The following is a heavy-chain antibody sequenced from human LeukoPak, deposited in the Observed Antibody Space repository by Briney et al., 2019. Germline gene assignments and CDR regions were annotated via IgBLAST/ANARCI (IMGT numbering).Heavy chain of an antibody. Sequence: SETLSLTCAVSDDSFSSHYWTWIRQPPGKGLEWIGYISYIGSNNYNPSLKSRVTISIDTSRNQFSLRLSPVTAADTAVYYCARDLVTVTKGFDIWGQGTMVSASS. CDR3: ARDLVTVTKGFDI. CDR1: DDSFSSHY. V-gene: IGHV4-59*11. CDR2: ISYIGSN. J-gene: IGHJ3*02. D-gene: IGHD4-17*01.